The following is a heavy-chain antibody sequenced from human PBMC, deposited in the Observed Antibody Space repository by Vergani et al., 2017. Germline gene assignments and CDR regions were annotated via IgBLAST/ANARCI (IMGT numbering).Heavy chain of an antibody. CDR1: GGSISSSSYY. CDR2: IYYSGST. CDR3: ARHDPVGELYFDY. J-gene: IGHJ4*02. Sequence: QLQLQESGPGLVKPSETLSLTCTVSGGSISSSSYYWGWIRQPPGKGLEWIGSIYYSGSTYYNPSLKSRVTISVDTSKNQFSLKLSSVTAADTAVYYCARHDPVGELYFDYWGQGTLVTVSS. V-gene: IGHV4-39*01. D-gene: IGHD3-10*01.